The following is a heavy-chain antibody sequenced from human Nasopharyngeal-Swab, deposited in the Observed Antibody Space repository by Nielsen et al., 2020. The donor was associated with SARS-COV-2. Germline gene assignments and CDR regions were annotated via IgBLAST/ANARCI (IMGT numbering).Heavy chain of an antibody. CDR3: ARPLAAAGTGSDY. CDR2: ISYDGSNK. Sequence: WIRQPPGKGLEWVAVISYDGSNKYYADSVKGRFTISRDNSKNTLYLQMNSLRAEDTAVYYCARPLAAAGTGSDYWGQGTLVTVSS. V-gene: IGHV3-30*03. D-gene: IGHD6-13*01. J-gene: IGHJ4*02.